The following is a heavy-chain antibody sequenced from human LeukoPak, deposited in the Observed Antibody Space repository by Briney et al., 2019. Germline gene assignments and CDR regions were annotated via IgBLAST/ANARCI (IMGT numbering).Heavy chain of an antibody. CDR1: VYTFAGYY. V-gene: IGHV1-2*02. CDR2: INPNSGGT. D-gene: IGHD1-26*01. CDR3: ARGEPRVVLNWFDP. J-gene: IGHJ5*02. Sequence: GASVKVSCKASVYTFAGYYMHWVRQAPGQGLEWMGWINPNSGGTNYAQKFQGRVTMTRDTSISTAYMELSRLRSDDTAVYYCARGEPRVVLNWFDPWGQGTLVTVSS.